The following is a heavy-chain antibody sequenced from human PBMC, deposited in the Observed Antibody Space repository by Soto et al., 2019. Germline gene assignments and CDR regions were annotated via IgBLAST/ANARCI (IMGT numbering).Heavy chain of an antibody. CDR2: IYYSGST. V-gene: IGHV4-39*01. D-gene: IGHD6-13*01. CDR1: GGSISSSSYY. J-gene: IGHJ5*02. CDR3: ASQPSGSWYWGHWFDP. Sequence: SETLSLTCTVSGGSISSSSYYWGWIRQPPGKGLEWIGSIYYSGSTYYNPSLKSRVTISVDTSKNQFSLKLSSVTAADTAVYYCASQPSGSWYWGHWFDPWGQGTLVTVSS.